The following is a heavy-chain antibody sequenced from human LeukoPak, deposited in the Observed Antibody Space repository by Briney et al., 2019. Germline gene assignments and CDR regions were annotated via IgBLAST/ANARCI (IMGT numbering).Heavy chain of an antibody. D-gene: IGHD6-13*01. CDR1: GFTFSDSW. CDR3: AREGYSSSWPYYYYYGMDV. J-gene: IGHJ6*02. V-gene: IGHV3-66*01. CDR2: IYSGGST. Sequence: PGGSLRLSCAASGFTFSDSWMSWVRQAPGKGLEWVSVIYSGGSTYYADSVKGRFTISRDNSKNTLYLQMNSLRAEDTAVYYCAREGYSSSWPYYYYYGMDVWGQGTTVTVSS.